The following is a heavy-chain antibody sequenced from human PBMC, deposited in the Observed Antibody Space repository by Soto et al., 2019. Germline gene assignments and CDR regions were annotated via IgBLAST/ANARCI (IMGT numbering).Heavy chain of an antibody. V-gene: IGHV1-18*04. D-gene: IGHD3-22*01. CDR2: ISANSGNT. CDR1: GFIFNNYA. CDR3: ATAGNYDSSGRDF. J-gene: IGHJ4*02. Sequence: ASVKVSCKAFGFIFNNYAISWVRQAPGQGLEWMGWISANSGNTNYAQKLQGRVTMTTDASTSTAYMELRSLRSDDTAVYYCATAGNYDSSGRDFWGQGTLVTVSS.